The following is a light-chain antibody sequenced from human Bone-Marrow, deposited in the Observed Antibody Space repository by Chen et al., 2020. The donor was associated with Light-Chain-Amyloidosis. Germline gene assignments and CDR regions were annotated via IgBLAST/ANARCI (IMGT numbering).Light chain of an antibody. V-gene: IGLV3-25*03. J-gene: IGLJ2*01. CDR2: RET. CDR1: DLPTKY. Sequence: SYELTQPPSVSVSPGQTARITCSGDDLPTKYAYWYQKKPGQAPVLVIHRETERPSGISERFSGTSSGTPATLTISGVQAEAEADYHCQSADCSGTYEVIFGGGTKLTVL. CDR3: QSADCSGTYEVI.